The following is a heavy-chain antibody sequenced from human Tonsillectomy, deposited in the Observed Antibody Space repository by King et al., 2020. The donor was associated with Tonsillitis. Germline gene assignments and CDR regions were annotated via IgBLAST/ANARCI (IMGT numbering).Heavy chain of an antibody. CDR2: IRYDGSNK. D-gene: IGHD2-8*01. CDR1: GFTFSSYA. J-gene: IGHJ3*02. CDR3: AKEQNGAFDI. V-gene: IGHV3-30*02. Sequence: VQLVESGGGVVQPGGSLRLSCAASGFTFSSYAMHWVRQAPGKXLEWVAFIRYDGSNKYYADSVXGRFTIXRDNSKNTLYLQMNSLRAEDTAVYYCAKEQNGAFDIWGQXXXVTVSS.